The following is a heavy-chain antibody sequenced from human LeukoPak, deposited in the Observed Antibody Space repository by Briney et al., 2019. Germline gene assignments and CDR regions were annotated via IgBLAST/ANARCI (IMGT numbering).Heavy chain of an antibody. D-gene: IGHD4-17*01. Sequence: SETLSLTCTVSGGSISSGGYYWSWIRQPPGKGLEWIGYIYHSGSTYYNPSLKSRVTISVDRSKNQFSLKLSSVTAADTAVYYCARDGDDEGAFDIWGQGTMVTVSS. J-gene: IGHJ3*02. CDR1: GGSISSGGYY. CDR3: ARDGDDEGAFDI. V-gene: IGHV4-30-2*01. CDR2: IYHSGST.